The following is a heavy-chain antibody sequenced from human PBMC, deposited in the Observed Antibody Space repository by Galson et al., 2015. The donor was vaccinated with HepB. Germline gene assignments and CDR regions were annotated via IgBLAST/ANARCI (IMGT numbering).Heavy chain of an antibody. Sequence: LTCTVSGGSIRSDGYYWNWIRQHPGKGLEWIGYIYYSGSAYYTPSLKSRVTISLDTSKNLFSLKLSFVTAADTAIYYCARDVRVGPGSGWYYFDSWGQGTLVTVSS. CDR2: IYYSGSA. CDR3: ARDVRVGPGSGWYYFDS. CDR1: GGSIRSDGYY. J-gene: IGHJ4*02. V-gene: IGHV4-31*03. D-gene: IGHD6-19*01.